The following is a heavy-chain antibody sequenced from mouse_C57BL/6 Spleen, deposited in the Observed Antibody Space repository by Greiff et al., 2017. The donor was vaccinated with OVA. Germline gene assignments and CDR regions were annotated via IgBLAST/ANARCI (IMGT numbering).Heavy chain of an antibody. J-gene: IGHJ4*01. CDR2: IYPRSGNT. Sequence: VQLVESGAELARPGASVKLSCKASGYTFTSYGISWVKQRTGQGLEWIGEIYPRSGNTYYNEKFKGKATLTADKSSSTAYMELRSLTSEDSAVYFCARATVVEGYAMDYWGQGTSVTVSS. D-gene: IGHD1-1*01. CDR3: ARATVVEGYAMDY. CDR1: GYTFTSYG. V-gene: IGHV1-81*01.